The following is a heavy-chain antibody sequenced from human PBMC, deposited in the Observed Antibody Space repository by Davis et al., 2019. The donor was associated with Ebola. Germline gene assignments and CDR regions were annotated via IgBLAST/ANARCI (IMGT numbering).Heavy chain of an antibody. Sequence: PSETLSLTCAVSGISVSSSNWWTWMRRPPGKSLEWIGQVFHSGHTNYNPSLGSRVSLSLDKSNNQFSLQLTSVTAADTAVYYCTRGYGALWGQGKLVTVSS. V-gene: IGHV4-4*02. J-gene: IGHJ3*01. D-gene: IGHD4/OR15-4a*01. CDR3: TRGYGAL. CDR2: VFHSGHT. CDR1: GISVSSSNW.